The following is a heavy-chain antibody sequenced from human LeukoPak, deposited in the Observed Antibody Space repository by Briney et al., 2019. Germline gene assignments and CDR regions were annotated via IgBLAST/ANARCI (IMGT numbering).Heavy chain of an antibody. Sequence: GASVKVSCKASGYTFTSYAMNWVGQAPGQGLEWMGWINTNTGNPTYAQGFTGRFVFSLDTSVSTAYLQISSLKAEDTAVYYCARASQYYYDSSGPYYYYYYGMDVWGQGTRSPSP. CDR3: ARASQYYYDSSGPYYYYYYGMDV. J-gene: IGHJ6*02. V-gene: IGHV7-4-1*02. CDR1: GYTFTSYA. D-gene: IGHD3-22*01. CDR2: INTNTGNP.